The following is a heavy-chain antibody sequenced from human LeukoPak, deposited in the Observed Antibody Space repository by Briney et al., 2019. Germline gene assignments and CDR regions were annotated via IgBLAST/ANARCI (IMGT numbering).Heavy chain of an antibody. CDR3: ASAGMGSSWTGYFDY. CDR1: GGSISSYY. CDR2: IYYSGST. V-gene: IGHV4-59*08. J-gene: IGHJ4*02. Sequence: SETLSLTCTVSGGSISSYYWSWIRQPPGKGLEWIGYIYYSGSTNYNPSLKSRVTISVDTSKNQFSLKLSSVTAADTAVYYCASAGMGSSWTGYFDYWGQGTLVTVSS. D-gene: IGHD6-13*01.